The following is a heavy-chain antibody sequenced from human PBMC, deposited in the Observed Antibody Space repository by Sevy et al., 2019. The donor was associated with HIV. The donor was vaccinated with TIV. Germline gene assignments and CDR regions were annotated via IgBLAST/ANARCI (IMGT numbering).Heavy chain of an antibody. CDR1: GGSISSYY. V-gene: IGHV4-59*01. D-gene: IGHD1-26*01. CDR3: ARASASGSYVEWFDP. Sequence: SETLSPTCTVSGGSISSYYWSWIRQPPGKGLEWIGYIYYSGSTNYNPSLKSRVTISVDTSKNQFSLKLSSVTAADTAVYYCARASASGSYVEWFDPWGQGTLVTVSS. J-gene: IGHJ5*02. CDR2: IYYSGST.